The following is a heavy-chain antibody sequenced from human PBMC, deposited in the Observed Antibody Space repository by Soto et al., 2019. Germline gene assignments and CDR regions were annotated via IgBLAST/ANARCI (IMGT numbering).Heavy chain of an antibody. CDR2: INHSGST. V-gene: IGHV4-34*01. CDR1: GGSFSGYY. Sequence: SETLSLTCAVYGGSFSGYYWSWIRQPPGKGLEWIGEINHSGSTNYNPSLKSRVTISVDTSKNQFSLKLSSVTAADTAVYYCARGYDSSGFYYFDHWGQGTLVTVSS. CDR3: ARGYDSSGFYYFDH. J-gene: IGHJ4*02. D-gene: IGHD6-19*01.